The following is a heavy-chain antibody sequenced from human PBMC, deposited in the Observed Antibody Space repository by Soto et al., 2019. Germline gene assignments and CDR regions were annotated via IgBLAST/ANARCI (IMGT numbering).Heavy chain of an antibody. Sequence: EVQLVESGGGLVQPGGSLRLSCAASGFTFTSYWMHWVRQAPGKGLVWVSRIDTDGSTTSYADAVKGRFTISSDNAKNTLYRKMSSLRAEDTAVYYCARASAVAGTGGFYWGQGILVTVSS. V-gene: IGHV3-74*01. CDR3: ARASAVAGTGGFY. J-gene: IGHJ4*02. D-gene: IGHD6-19*01. CDR1: GFTFTSYW. CDR2: IDTDGSTT.